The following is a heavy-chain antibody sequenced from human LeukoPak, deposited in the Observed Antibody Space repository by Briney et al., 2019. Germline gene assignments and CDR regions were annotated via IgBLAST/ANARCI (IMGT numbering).Heavy chain of an antibody. CDR2: IYYSGST. CDR3: ARQWLLYYFGY. V-gene: IGHV4-59*08. D-gene: IGHD3-22*01. CDR1: GGSISSYY. J-gene: IGHJ4*02. Sequence: PSETLSLTCTVSGGSISSYYWSWIRQPPGKGLEWIGYIYYSGSTNYNPSLKSRVTISVDTSKNQFSLKLSSVTAADTAVYYCARQWLLYYFGYWGQGTLVTVSS.